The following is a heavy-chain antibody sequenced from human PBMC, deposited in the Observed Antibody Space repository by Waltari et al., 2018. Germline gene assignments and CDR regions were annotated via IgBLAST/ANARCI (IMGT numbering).Heavy chain of an antibody. J-gene: IGHJ4*02. CDR2: ISYDGSNK. CDR1: GFTFSSYG. V-gene: IGHV3-30*03. D-gene: IGHD3-10*01. CDR3: VRGGMPY. Sequence: QVQLVESGGGVVQPGRSLRLSCAASGFTFSSYGMHWVRQAPGKGLEWVAVISYDGSNKYYADSVKGRFTISRDNSKNTLYLQMNSLRAEDTAVYYCVRGGMPYWGQGTLVTVSS.